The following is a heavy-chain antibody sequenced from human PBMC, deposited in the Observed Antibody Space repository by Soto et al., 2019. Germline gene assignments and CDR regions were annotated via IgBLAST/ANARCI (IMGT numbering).Heavy chain of an antibody. CDR2: ISSSSSYI. CDR3: ARAPPYSGSYYGIDY. V-gene: IGHV3-21*01. D-gene: IGHD1-26*01. Sequence: EVQLVESGGGLVKPGGSLRLSCAASGFTFSSYSMNWVRQAPGKGLEWVSSISSSSSYIYYADSVKGRFTISRDSAKNSLYLQMNSLRAEDTAVYYCARAPPYSGSYYGIDYWGQGTLVTVSS. J-gene: IGHJ4*02. CDR1: GFTFSSYS.